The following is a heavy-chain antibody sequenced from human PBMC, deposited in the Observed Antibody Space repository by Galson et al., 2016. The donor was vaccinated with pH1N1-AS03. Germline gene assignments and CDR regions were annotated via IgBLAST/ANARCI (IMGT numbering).Heavy chain of an antibody. CDR2: IYHTGTS. V-gene: IGHV4-38-2*01. CDR3: VRGGREIRSDAIFPGGADY. D-gene: IGHD2-15*01. CDR1: GYSIRTGYY. J-gene: IGHJ4*02. Sequence: ETLSLPCDVSGYSIRTGYYWGWIRQPPGKGLEWIGSIYHTGTSHYNPSVKRRVIISVDTSKHQFSLTLSSVSAAVTAVYYCVRGGREIRSDAIFPGGADYWGRGTLVSVSS.